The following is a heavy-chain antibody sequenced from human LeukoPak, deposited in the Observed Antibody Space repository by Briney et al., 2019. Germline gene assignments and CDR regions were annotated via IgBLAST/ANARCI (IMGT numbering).Heavy chain of an antibody. J-gene: IGHJ4*02. CDR1: GGTFSSYA. CDR3: AREADYGDYSRGIDY. V-gene: IGHV1-18*01. CDR2: ISAYNGNT. D-gene: IGHD4-17*01. Sequence: GASVKVSCKASGGTFSSYAISWVRQAPGQGLEWMGWISAYNGNTNYAQKLQGRVTMTTDTSTSTAYMELRSLRSDDTAVYYYAREADYGDYSRGIDYWGQGTLVTVSS.